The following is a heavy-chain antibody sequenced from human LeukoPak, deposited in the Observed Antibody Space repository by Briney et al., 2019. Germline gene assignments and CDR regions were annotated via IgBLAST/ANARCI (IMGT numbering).Heavy chain of an antibody. D-gene: IGHD3-3*01. CDR1: GFTFSSYS. Sequence: PGGSLRLSCAASGFTFSSYSMNWVRQAPGKGLEWVSSISSSSSYIYYADSVKGRFTISRDNAKNSLYLQMSSLRAEDTAVYYCARDRMITIFGVVTLDAFDIWGQGTMVTVSS. J-gene: IGHJ3*02. V-gene: IGHV3-21*01. CDR3: ARDRMITIFGVVTLDAFDI. CDR2: ISSSSSYI.